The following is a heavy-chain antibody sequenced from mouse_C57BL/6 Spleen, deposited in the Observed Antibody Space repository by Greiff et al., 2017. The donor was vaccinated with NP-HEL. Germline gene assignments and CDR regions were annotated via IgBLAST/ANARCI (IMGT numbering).Heavy chain of an antibody. D-gene: IGHD1-1*01. J-gene: IGHJ4*01. CDR1: GYTFTDYN. V-gene: IGHV1-18*01. CDR3: ARGEFITTVVAKAMDY. CDR2: INPNNGGT. Sequence: EVQLQQSGPELVKPGASVKIPCKASGYTFTDYNMDWVKQSHGKSLEWIGDINPNNGGTIYNQKFKGKATLTVDKSSSTAYMELRSLTSEDTAVYYCARGEFITTVVAKAMDYWGQGTSVTVSS.